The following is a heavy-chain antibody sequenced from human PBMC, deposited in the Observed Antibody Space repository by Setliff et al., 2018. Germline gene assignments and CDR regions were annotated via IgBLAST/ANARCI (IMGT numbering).Heavy chain of an antibody. J-gene: IGHJ5*02. Sequence: SETLSLTCTVSGGSISSGGYYWSWIRQHPGKGLEWIGYIYHSGSTNYNPSLKSRVTISVDTSKNQFSLKLSSVTAADTAVYYCARDYYDSSGYYYFATSRYNWFDPWGQGTLVTVSS. V-gene: IGHV4-31*03. CDR3: ARDYYDSSGYYYFATSRYNWFDP. D-gene: IGHD3-22*01. CDR1: GGSISSGGYY. CDR2: IYHSGST.